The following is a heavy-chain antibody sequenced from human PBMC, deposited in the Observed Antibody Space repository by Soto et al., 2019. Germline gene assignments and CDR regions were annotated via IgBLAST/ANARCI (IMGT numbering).Heavy chain of an antibody. CDR2: IIPIFGTA. J-gene: IGHJ5*02. CDR3: ASTPLAARHNWFDP. Sequence: QVQLVQSGAEVKKPGSSVKVSCKASGGTFSSYAISWVRQAPRQGLEWMGGIIPIFGTANYAQKFQGRVTITADESTSTAYMELSSLRSEDTAVYYCASTPLAARHNWFDPWGQGTLVTVSS. D-gene: IGHD6-6*01. CDR1: GGTFSSYA. V-gene: IGHV1-69*01.